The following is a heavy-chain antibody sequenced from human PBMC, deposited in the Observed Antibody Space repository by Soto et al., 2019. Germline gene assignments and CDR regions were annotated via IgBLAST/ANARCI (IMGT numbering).Heavy chain of an antibody. Sequence: PGGSLRLSCAASGFTFSGSAMHWVRQASGKGLEWVGRIRSKANSYATAYAASVKGRFTISRDDSKNTAYLQMNSLKTEDTAVYYCTSLNYYDSSGYYGAYWGQGTLVTVSS. CDR2: IRSKANSYAT. V-gene: IGHV3-73*01. CDR1: GFTFSGSA. J-gene: IGHJ4*02. D-gene: IGHD3-22*01. CDR3: TSLNYYDSSGYYGAY.